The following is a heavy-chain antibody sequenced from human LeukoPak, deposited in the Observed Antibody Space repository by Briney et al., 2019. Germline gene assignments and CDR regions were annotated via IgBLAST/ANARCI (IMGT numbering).Heavy chain of an antibody. V-gene: IGHV3-9*01. CDR3: AKDIRSLASGAFDI. CDR2: ISWNSGSI. J-gene: IGHJ3*02. CDR1: GFTFDDYA. D-gene: IGHD6-19*01. Sequence: GGSLRLSCAASGFTFDDYAMHWVRQAPGKGLEWVSGISWNSGSIGYADSVKGRFTISRDNAKNSLYLQMNSLRAEDTALYYCAKDIRSLASGAFDIWGQGTMVTVSS.